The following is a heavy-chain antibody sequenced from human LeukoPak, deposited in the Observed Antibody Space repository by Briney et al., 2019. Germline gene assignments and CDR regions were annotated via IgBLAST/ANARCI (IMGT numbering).Heavy chain of an antibody. D-gene: IGHD3-3*01. J-gene: IGHJ4*02. V-gene: IGHV3-30*03. CDR3: ATSYDFWSGYPDY. CDR1: GFTFSSYW. Sequence: GGSLRLSCAASGFTFSSYWMSWVRQAPGKGLEWVAVISYDGSNKYYADSVKGRFTISRDNSKNTLYLQMSSLRAEDTAVYYCATSYDFWSGYPDYWGQGTLVTVSS. CDR2: ISYDGSNK.